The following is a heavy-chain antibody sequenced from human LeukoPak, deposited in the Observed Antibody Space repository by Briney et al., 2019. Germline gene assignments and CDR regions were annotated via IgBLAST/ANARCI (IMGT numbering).Heavy chain of an antibody. CDR1: GFTFSSNY. CDR2: MYSAGHT. Sequence: GGSLRLSCAASGFTFSSNYMSWVRQAPGKGLEWVAVMYSAGHTYYAGSVRGRFTISRDTSTNTLSLQMNSLRAEDTAEYYSARARCDTCGYGSWGQGTLVTVSS. D-gene: IGHD3-22*01. J-gene: IGHJ5*02. CDR3: ARARCDTCGYGS. V-gene: IGHV3-66*02.